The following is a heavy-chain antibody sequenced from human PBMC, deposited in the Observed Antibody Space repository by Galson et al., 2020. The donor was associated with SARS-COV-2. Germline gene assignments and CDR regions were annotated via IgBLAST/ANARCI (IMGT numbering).Heavy chain of an antibody. D-gene: IGHD3-16*01. J-gene: IGHJ5*02. CDR2: IKDGGDTI. Sequence: GGSLRLSCEGSGFTFITYALHWVRQAPGKGLEWISYIKDGGDTIYYADSVKGRFTMSRDNANNLLYLQMNSLRVEDTAMYYCARESWGSLDPWGQGTLVTVST. CDR1: GFTFITYA. V-gene: IGHV3-48*03. CDR3: ARESWGSLDP.